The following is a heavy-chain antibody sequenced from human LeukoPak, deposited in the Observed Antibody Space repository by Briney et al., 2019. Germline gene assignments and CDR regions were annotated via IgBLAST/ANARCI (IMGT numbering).Heavy chain of an antibody. CDR3: ARLALIGYYYPGMDV. CDR2: INHSGST. CDR1: GGSFSGYY. Sequence: PSETLSLTCAVYGGSFSGYYWSWIRQPPGKGLEWIGEINHSGSTNYNPSLKSRVTMSVDTSKNQFSLKLSSVTAADTAVYYCARLALIGYYYPGMDVWGQGTTVTVSS. J-gene: IGHJ6*02. V-gene: IGHV4-34*01. D-gene: IGHD3-22*01.